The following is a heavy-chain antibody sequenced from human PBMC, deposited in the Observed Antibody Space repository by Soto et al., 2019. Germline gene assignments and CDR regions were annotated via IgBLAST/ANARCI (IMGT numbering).Heavy chain of an antibody. J-gene: IGHJ4*02. Sequence: SETLSLTCTVSGGSISSYYWSWIRQPPGKGLEWIGYIYYSGSTNYNPSLKSRVTISVDTSKNQFSLKLSSVTAADTAVYYCARGRDGDYLLDYWGQGTLVTVSS. CDR1: GGSISSYY. CDR2: IYYSGST. D-gene: IGHD4-17*01. V-gene: IGHV4-59*01. CDR3: ARGRDGDYLLDY.